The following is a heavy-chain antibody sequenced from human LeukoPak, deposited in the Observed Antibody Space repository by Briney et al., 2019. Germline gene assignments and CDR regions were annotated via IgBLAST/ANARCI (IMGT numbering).Heavy chain of an antibody. J-gene: IGHJ4*02. CDR2: ISYDGSNK. CDR3: AKDSKRWKTYYYEAGSYYFDY. CDR1: GFTFRSYA. D-gene: IGHD3-10*01. Sequence: GGSLRLSCAASGFTFRSYAMHWVRQAPGKGLEWVAVISYDGSNKYYADSVKGRFTISRDNSKNTLYLQMNSLRPEDTAVYYCAKDSKRWKTYYYEAGSYYFDYWGQGTRVTVSS. V-gene: IGHV3-30*04.